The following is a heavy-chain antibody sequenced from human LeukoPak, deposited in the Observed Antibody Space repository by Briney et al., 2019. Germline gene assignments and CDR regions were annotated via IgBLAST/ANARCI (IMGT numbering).Heavy chain of an antibody. CDR1: GFTFSDYS. J-gene: IGHJ4*02. D-gene: IGHD3-10*01. CDR2: VGISSGNT. CDR3: AKDRSYYYGSGSTFDY. V-gene: IGHV3-48*01. Sequence: GGSLRLSCAASGFTFSDYSMNWVRQAPGKGLEWISYVGISSGNTKYADSVKGRFTISGDKAKNSLYLQMNSLRAEDTAVYCCAKDRSYYYGSGSTFDYWGQGTLVTVSS.